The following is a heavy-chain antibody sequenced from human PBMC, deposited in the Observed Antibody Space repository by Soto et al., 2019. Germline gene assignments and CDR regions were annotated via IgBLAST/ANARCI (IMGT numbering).Heavy chain of an antibody. Sequence: QLQLQESGPGLVKPSETLSLTCTVSGGSISSSSYYWGWIRQPPGKGLEWIGSIYYSGSTYYNPSLKSRVTISVDTSKNQFSLKLSSVTAADTAVYYCARLEAAIVAFDYWGQGTLVTVSS. D-gene: IGHD5-12*01. CDR1: GGSISSSSYY. CDR2: IYYSGST. J-gene: IGHJ4*02. V-gene: IGHV4-39*01. CDR3: ARLEAAIVAFDY.